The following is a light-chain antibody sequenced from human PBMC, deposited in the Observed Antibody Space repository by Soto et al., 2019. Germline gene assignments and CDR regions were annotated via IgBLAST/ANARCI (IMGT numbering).Light chain of an antibody. CDR1: QSISSN. V-gene: IGKV3-15*01. CDR3: QHYNDWPLP. J-gene: IGKJ4*01. CDR2: GAS. Sequence: EIVMTQSPATLSVSPGEGATLSCRASQSISSNLAWYQQKPGQAPKLLIYGASTRATGFPARFSGSGSGTNFTLPISSLHSKDFAFYYCQHYNDWPLPFGGGTKV.